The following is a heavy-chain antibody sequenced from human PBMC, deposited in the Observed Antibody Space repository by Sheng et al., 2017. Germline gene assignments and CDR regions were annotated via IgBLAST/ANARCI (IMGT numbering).Heavy chain of an antibody. V-gene: IGHV3-21*01. CDR1: GFTFSSYS. CDR3: ARGDYSSGLRPHAFDI. D-gene: IGHD3-22*01. J-gene: IGHJ3*02. Sequence: EVQLVESGGGLVKPGGSLRLSCAASGFTFSSYSMNWVRQAPGKGLEWVSSISSSSSYIYYADSVKGQFTISRDNAKNSLYLQMNSLRAEDTAVYYCARGDYSSGLRPHAFDIWAKGQWSPSLQ. CDR2: ISSSSSYI.